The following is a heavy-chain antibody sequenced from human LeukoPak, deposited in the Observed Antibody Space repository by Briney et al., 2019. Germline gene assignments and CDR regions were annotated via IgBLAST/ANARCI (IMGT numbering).Heavy chain of an antibody. CDR1: GFTFADYA. V-gene: IGHV3-9*01. CDR3: AKDAYGGATFFYYMDV. J-gene: IGHJ6*03. D-gene: IGHD2/OR15-2a*01. Sequence: SLRLSCAGSGFTFADYAMHWVRQTPGKGLEWVPGMGWTSGNIAYADFVGGRFTISRDNAKNSLSLQMNSLSDEATAVYYCAKDAYGGATFFYYMDVWGKGATVTVSS. CDR2: MGWTSGNI.